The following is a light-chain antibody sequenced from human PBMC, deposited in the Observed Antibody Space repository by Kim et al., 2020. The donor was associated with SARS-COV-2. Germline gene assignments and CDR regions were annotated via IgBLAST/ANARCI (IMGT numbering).Light chain of an antibody. CDR1: ESFSGW. J-gene: IGKJ2*01. V-gene: IGKV1-5*03. CDR2: KAS. Sequence: DIQMTQSPSTLSASVGDTVTISCRASESFSGWLAWYQQKPGKAPNLLIYKASNLESGVPSRFSGSESGTEFTLTITSLQPDDFATYYCQQYYIFPYTFGQGTKLEI. CDR3: QQYYIFPYT.